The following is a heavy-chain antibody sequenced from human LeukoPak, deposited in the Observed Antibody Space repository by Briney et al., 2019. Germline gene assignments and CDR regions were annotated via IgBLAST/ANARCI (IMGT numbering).Heavy chain of an antibody. CDR1: GGSISSHY. V-gene: IGHV4-59*11. D-gene: IGHD5-12*01. CDR2: IYYSGRT. CDR3: ARGGYDHYYSYYSMDV. Sequence: SETLSLTCTVSGGSISSHYWSWIRQPPGKGLEWIGYIYYSGRTNYNPSLKSRVTISVDTSKNQSSRKLTSVPAADTAVYYCARGGYDHYYSYYSMDVWGKGTTVTVSS. J-gene: IGHJ6*03.